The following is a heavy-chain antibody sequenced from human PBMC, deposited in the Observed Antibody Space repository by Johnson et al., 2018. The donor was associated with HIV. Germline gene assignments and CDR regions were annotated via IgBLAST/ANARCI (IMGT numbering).Heavy chain of an antibody. CDR3: QKHNYSNYVSRALEN. D-gene: IGHD4-11*01. CDR2: IKQDGSEK. CDR1: GFTFSSYW. Sequence: MLLVESGGGLVQPGGSLRLSCAASGFTFSSYWMSWVRQAPGKGLEWVANIKQDGSEKYYVDSVKGRFTISRDNAKNSLYLQMNSLRGDDTAIDYCQKHNYSNYVSRALENWGEGTMVTVAS. V-gene: IGHV3-7*02. J-gene: IGHJ3*02.